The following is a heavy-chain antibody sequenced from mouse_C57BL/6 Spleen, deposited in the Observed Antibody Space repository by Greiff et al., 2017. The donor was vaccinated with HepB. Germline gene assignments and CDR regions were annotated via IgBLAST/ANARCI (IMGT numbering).Heavy chain of an antibody. CDR1: GYSITSGYY. CDR3: ARSDYYGNEYFDY. V-gene: IGHV3-6*01. Sequence: EVQVVESGPGLVKPSQSLSLTCSVTGYSITSGYYWNWIRQFPGNKLEWMGYISYDGSNNYNPSLKNRISITRDTSKNQFFLKLNSVTTEDTATYYCARSDYYGNEYFDYWGQGTTLTVSS. J-gene: IGHJ2*01. D-gene: IGHD1-2*01. CDR2: ISYDGSN.